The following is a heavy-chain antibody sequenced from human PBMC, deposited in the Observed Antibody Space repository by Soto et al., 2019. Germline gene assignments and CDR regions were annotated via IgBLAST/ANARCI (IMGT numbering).Heavy chain of an antibody. Sequence: ASVKVSCKASGYTFTSYGISWVRQAPGQGLEWMGWISAYNGNTNYAQKLQGRVTMTTDTSTSTAYMELRSLRSDDTAVYYCARDPMVRGVIYYYGMDVWGQGTTVTVSS. CDR1: GYTFTSYG. CDR3: ARDPMVRGVIYYYGMDV. J-gene: IGHJ6*02. V-gene: IGHV1-18*01. D-gene: IGHD3-10*01. CDR2: ISAYNGNT.